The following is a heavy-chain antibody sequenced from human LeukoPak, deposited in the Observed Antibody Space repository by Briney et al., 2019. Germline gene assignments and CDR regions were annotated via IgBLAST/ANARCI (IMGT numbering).Heavy chain of an antibody. D-gene: IGHD3-22*01. CDR3: ARAPSEIGGYYPEYIRH. CDR2: IKSDGST. V-gene: IGHV3-74*01. Sequence: GGSLRLSCAASGFTFSSYWMHWVRQAPGKGLVWVSRIKSDGSTNYADSVKGRFTISRDNTKNTVSLQMNSLRAEDTGVYYCARAPSEIGGYYPEYIRHWGQGTLVTVSS. J-gene: IGHJ1*01. CDR1: GFTFSSYW.